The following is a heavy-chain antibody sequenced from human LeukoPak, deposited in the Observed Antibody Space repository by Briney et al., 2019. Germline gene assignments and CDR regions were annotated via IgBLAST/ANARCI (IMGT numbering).Heavy chain of an antibody. CDR2: IYYSGST. J-gene: IGHJ3*02. V-gene: IGHV4-30-4*01. CDR1: GGSISSGDYY. D-gene: IGHD3-10*01. Sequence: SQTLSLTCTVSGGSISSGDYYWSWIRQPPGKGLEWIGYIYYSGSTYYSPSLKSRVTISVDTSKNQFSLKLSSVTAADTAVYYCARETYYYGSGSYFPDAFDIWGQGTMVTVSS. CDR3: ARETYYYGSGSYFPDAFDI.